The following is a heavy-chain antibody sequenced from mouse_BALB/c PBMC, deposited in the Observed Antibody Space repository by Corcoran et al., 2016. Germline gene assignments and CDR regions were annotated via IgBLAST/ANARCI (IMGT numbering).Heavy chain of an antibody. D-gene: IGHD1-1*01. CDR2: INPRSGGT. Sequence: EVLLKQSGPELEKPGASVKITCKASGYTFTDYNMDWVRRSHGKRLEWIGDINPRSGGTIYNQTFKGKDTLTVDKSSSTAYMELRSLTSEDTAVYYCARFGITTFDYWGQGTTFTVSS. V-gene: IGHV1-18*01. CDR3: ARFGITTFDY. J-gene: IGHJ2*01. CDR1: GYTFTDYN.